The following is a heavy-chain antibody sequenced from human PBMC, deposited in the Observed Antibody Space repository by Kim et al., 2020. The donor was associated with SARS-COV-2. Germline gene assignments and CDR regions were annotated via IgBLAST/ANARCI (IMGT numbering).Heavy chain of an antibody. V-gene: IGHV3-64*01. CDR1: GFTFSSYA. CDR3: ARGDYGDPDAFDI. D-gene: IGHD4-17*01. CDR2: ISSNGGST. Sequence: GGSLRLSCAASGFTFSSYAMHWVRQAPGKGLEYVSAISSNGGSTYYANSVKGRFTISRDNSKNTLYLQMGSLRAEDMAVYYCARGDYGDPDAFDIWGQGTMVTVSS. J-gene: IGHJ3*02.